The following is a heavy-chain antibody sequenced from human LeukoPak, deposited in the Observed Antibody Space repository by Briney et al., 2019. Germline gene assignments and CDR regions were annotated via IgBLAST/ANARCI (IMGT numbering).Heavy chain of an antibody. V-gene: IGHV3-21*01. CDR1: GFTFSSYS. Sequence: GGSLRLSCAASGFTFSSYSMNWVRQAPGKGLEWVSSINSNSRYKYYADSVKGRFTISRDNAKNSLYLQMNSLRAEDTAVYYCARDYRVMITFGGVIWGQGTLVTVSS. J-gene: IGHJ4*02. CDR3: ARDYRVMITFGGVI. CDR2: INSNSRYK. D-gene: IGHD3-16*01.